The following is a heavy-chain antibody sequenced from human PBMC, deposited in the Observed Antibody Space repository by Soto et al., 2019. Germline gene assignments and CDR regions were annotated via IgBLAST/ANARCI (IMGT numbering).Heavy chain of an antibody. CDR3: AADQYCGGDCYFDY. J-gene: IGHJ4*02. Sequence: SVKVSCKASEFTFFTSAIQWVRQARGQRLEWMGWIVVGSGNTNYAQKFHERVTISRDMSTNTAYMELTSLRSEDTAVYYCAADQYCGGDCYFDYWGQGTMVTVPS. CDR2: IVVGSGNT. D-gene: IGHD2-21*02. CDR1: EFTFFTSA. V-gene: IGHV1-58*02.